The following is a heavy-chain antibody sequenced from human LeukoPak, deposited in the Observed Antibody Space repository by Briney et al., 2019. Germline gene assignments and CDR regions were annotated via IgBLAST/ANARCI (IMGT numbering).Heavy chain of an antibody. CDR3: ARTGWSVEMATHQQIDY. CDR1: GFTVSSNY. D-gene: IGHD5-24*01. Sequence: GSLRLSCAASGFTVSSNYMSWVRQAPGKGLEWIGEINHSGSTNYNPSLKRRVPISVDTSKNQFSLKLSSVTAADTAVYYCARTGWSVEMATHQQIDYWGQGSLVTVSS. CDR2: INHSGST. J-gene: IGHJ4*02. V-gene: IGHV4-34*01.